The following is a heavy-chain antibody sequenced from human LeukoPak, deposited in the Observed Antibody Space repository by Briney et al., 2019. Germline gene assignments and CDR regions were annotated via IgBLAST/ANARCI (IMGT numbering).Heavy chain of an antibody. CDR1: GFTFSSYA. CDR3: TRALIGVMADNFDS. CDR2: IDSSGHFT. Sequence: GGSLRLSCAGSGFTFSSYAMSWVRQAPGKGLEWVSAIDSSGHFTYYADSVKGRVTISRDNSKNTLYLQMNILRADDTATYYCTRALIGVMADNFDSWGQGTLLIVSS. J-gene: IGHJ4*02. D-gene: IGHD2-8*01. V-gene: IGHV3-23*01.